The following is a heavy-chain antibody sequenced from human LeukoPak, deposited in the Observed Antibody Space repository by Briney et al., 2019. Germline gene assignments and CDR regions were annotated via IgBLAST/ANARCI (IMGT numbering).Heavy chain of an antibody. CDR3: ASRPNHGGKPLVFDD. D-gene: IGHD4-23*01. CDR2: ISDSSGSM. CDR1: GFTFSSYN. Sequence: GGSLRLSCAASGFTFSSYNMSWVRQAPGKGLEWVSYISDSSGSMYYTDSVKGRFTISRDNAKNSLYLQMNSLRDEDTAVYYCASRPNHGGKPLVFDDWGQGTLVTVSS. V-gene: IGHV3-48*02. J-gene: IGHJ4*02.